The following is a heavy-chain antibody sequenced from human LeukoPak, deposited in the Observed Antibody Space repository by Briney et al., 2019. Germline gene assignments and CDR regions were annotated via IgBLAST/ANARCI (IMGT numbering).Heavy chain of an antibody. CDR1: GFTFSSYL. V-gene: IGHV3-7*01. J-gene: IGHJ5*02. CDR2: IKQDGSDK. CDR3: ARAVAENWFDP. D-gene: IGHD6-19*01. Sequence: GGSLTLSCAASGFTFSSYLMSWVRQAPGKGLEWVANIKQDGSDKYYVDSVKGRFTISRDNAKNSVYLQMNSLRAEDTALYYCARAVAENWFDPWGQGTLVTVSS.